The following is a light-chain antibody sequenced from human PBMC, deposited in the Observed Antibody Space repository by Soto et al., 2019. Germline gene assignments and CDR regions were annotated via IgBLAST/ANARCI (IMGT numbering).Light chain of an antibody. V-gene: IGKV1-27*01. Sequence: DIQMTQSPSSLSASVGDRVTMTCRASSGISNYSAWYQQKPGKVPKLLIYAASTLQSGVPSRFSGSGSGTDFTLTISSLQPEDVAPYYCHKYNSAPWTFDQGTKVEIK. J-gene: IGKJ1*01. CDR3: HKYNSAPWT. CDR2: AAS. CDR1: SGISNY.